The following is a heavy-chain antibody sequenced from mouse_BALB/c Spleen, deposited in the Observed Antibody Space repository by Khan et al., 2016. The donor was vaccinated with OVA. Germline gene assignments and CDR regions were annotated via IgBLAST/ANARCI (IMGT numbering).Heavy chain of an antibody. CDR1: GYTFTGYS. Sequence: VQLQESGAELARPGASVKMSCKASGYTFTGYSMHWIKQRPGQGLEWIGYISPSNAYTNYNQKFKDKATLTADKSSSTAYMQLSSLTSEDSAVYYCARDFHDYGSRGALDYWGQGTSVTVSS. J-gene: IGHJ4*01. V-gene: IGHV1-4*01. CDR3: ARDFHDYGSRGALDY. D-gene: IGHD1-1*01. CDR2: ISPSNAYT.